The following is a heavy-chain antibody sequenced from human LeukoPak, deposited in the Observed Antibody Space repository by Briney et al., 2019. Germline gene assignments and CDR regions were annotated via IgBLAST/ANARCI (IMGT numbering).Heavy chain of an antibody. CDR1: GFTFSNYG. CDR3: AGVDRTGPYYYYGMDV. J-gene: IGHJ6*02. CDR2: IWNDGSNK. V-gene: IGHV3-33*08. D-gene: IGHD2-8*02. Sequence: GGSLRLSCGASGFTFSNYGMHWVRQAPGKGLAWVAVIWNDGSNKYYADSVKGRFTISRDNSKNTLYLQMNSLRAEDTAVYYCAGVDRTGPYYYYGMDVWGQGTTVTVSS.